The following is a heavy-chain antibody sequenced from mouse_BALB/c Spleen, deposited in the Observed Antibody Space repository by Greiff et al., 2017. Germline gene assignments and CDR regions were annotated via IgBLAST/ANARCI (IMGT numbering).Heavy chain of an antibody. CDR2: IDPENGNT. V-gene: IGHV14-1*02. J-gene: IGHJ4*01. Sequence: VQLQQSGAELVRPGALVKLSCKASGFNIKDYYMHWVKQRPEQGLEWIGWIDPENGNTIYDPKFQGKASITADTSSNTAYLQLRSLTSEDTAVYYCARWGAAMDYWGQGTSVTVSS. CDR1: GFNIKDYY. CDR3: ARWGAAMDY.